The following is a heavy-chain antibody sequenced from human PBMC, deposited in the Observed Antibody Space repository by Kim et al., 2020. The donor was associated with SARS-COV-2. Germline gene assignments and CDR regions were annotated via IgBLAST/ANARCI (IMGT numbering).Heavy chain of an antibody. V-gene: IGHV3-23*01. CDR2: ISGSGGST. Sequence: GGSLRLSCAASGFTFSSYAMSWVRQAPGKGLEWVSAISGSGGSTYYADSVKGRFTISRDNSKNTLYLQMNSLRAEDTAVYYCAKRSGYSGYDLQYYYYYGMDVWGQGTTVTVSS. CDR1: GFTFSSYA. D-gene: IGHD5-12*01. J-gene: IGHJ6*02. CDR3: AKRSGYSGYDLQYYYYYGMDV.